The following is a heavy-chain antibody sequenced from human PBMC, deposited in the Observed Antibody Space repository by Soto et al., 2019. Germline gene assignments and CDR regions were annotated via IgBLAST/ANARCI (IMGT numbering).Heavy chain of an antibody. D-gene: IGHD2-21*02. V-gene: IGHV3-9*01. CDR3: AKSGMNKAMTY. Sequence: GGSLRLSCAASGFTFDDYAMHWVRQAPGKGLEWVSGISWNSGSIGYADSVKGRFTISRDNAKNSLYLQMNSLRAEDTALYYCAKSGMNKAMTYWGQGTLVTVSS. J-gene: IGHJ4*02. CDR2: ISWNSGSI. CDR1: GFTFDDYA.